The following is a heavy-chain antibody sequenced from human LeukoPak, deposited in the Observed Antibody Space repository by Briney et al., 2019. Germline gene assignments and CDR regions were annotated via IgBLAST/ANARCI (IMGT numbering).Heavy chain of an antibody. V-gene: IGHV4-34*01. CDR1: GGSFSGYY. J-gene: IGHJ4*02. CDR3: ARHLWFRELLKDY. D-gene: IGHD3-10*01. Sequence: SETLSLTCAVYGGSFSGYYWSWIRQPPGKGLEWIGEINHSGSTNYNPSLKSRVTISVDTSKNQFSLKLSSVTAADTAVYYCARHLWFRELLKDYWGQGTLVTVSS. CDR2: INHSGST.